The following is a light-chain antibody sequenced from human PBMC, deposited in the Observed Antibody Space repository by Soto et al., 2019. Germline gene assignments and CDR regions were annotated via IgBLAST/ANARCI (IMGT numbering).Light chain of an antibody. V-gene: IGLV1-40*01. CDR1: SSNIGAGYD. Sequence: QSVLTQPPSVSGAPGQRVTISCSGSSSNIGAGYDVHWYQQLPGTAPKLLIYGNNNRPSGVPDRFSGSKSGTSASLAITGLQAEDEADYYCQSHDSSLSGKVFGGGTKLTVL. CDR3: QSHDSSLSGKV. CDR2: GNN. J-gene: IGLJ2*01.